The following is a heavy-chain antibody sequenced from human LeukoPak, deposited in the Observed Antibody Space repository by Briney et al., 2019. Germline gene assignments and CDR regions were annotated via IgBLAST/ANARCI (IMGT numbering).Heavy chain of an antibody. J-gene: IGHJ2*01. Sequence: SETLSLTCTVSGGSITSGEHYCSWIRQPPGKGLEWIGYIYYSGSTNYNPSLKSRVTISVDTSKNQFSLKLSSVTAADTAVYYCARELSYYDSSGYYNRHWYFDLWGRGTLVTVSS. CDR2: IYYSGST. V-gene: IGHV4-61*08. CDR3: ARELSYYDSSGYYNRHWYFDL. D-gene: IGHD3-22*01. CDR1: GGSITSGEHY.